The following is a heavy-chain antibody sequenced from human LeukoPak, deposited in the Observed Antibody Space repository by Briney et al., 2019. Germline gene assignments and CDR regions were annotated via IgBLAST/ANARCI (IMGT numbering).Heavy chain of an antibody. D-gene: IGHD3-22*01. Sequence: SETLSLTCTVSGGSISSHYWSWIRQPPGKGLEWIGYIYYSGSTNYNPSLKSRVTISVDTSKNQFSLKLSSVPAADTAVYYCARGGTISSGWFPYYYDSSGYPFDYWGQGTLVTISS. CDR1: GGSISSHY. CDR2: IYYSGST. J-gene: IGHJ4*02. V-gene: IGHV4-59*11. CDR3: ARGGTISSGWFPYYYDSSGYPFDY.